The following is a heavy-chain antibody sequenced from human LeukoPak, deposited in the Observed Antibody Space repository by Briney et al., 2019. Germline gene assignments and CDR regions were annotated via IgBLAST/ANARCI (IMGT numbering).Heavy chain of an antibody. CDR1: GGSISSSSYY. CDR3: ARHSRSGSGGYENAFDI. V-gene: IGHV4-39*01. Sequence: SETLSLTCTVSGGSISSSSYYWDWIRQSPGKGLEWIGNIYPGGSTYYTPSLKSRVTISVDTSKHQFSLKLSSVTAADTAIYFCARHSRSGSGGYENAFDIWGQGTMVTVSS. D-gene: IGHD5-12*01. CDR2: IYPGGST. J-gene: IGHJ3*02.